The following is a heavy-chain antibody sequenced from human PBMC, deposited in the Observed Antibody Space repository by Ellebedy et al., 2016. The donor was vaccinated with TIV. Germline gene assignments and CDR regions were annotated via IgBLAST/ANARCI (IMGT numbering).Heavy chain of an antibody. CDR1: GFTFSRYD. Sequence: GGSLRLXXAASGFTFSRYDMHWVRQSTRKGLEWVASIDNAGDTYYPGSVKGRFTISRENAKNSLYLQMNSLRVEDTAVYYRTRFEIISGRGYGMDVWGQGTTVTVSS. CDR3: TRFEIISGRGYGMDV. D-gene: IGHD3-10*01. V-gene: IGHV3-13*01. J-gene: IGHJ6*02. CDR2: IDNAGDT.